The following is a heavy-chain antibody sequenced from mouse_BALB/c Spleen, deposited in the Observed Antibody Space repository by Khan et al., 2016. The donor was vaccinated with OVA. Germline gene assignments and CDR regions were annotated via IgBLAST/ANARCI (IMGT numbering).Heavy chain of an antibody. CDR3: ARVYGGDFDY. CDR1: GYSITSDYA. V-gene: IGHV3-2*02. Sequence: EVQLQESGPGLVKPPQSLSLTCTVTGYSITSDYAWNWIRQFPGKKLEWMGFISYSGNTNYNPSLKSRISITRDTSKNQFFLQLNSVTTEDTARYYCARVYGGDFDYWGQGTTLTVSS. CDR2: ISYSGNT. D-gene: IGHD1-1*01. J-gene: IGHJ2*01.